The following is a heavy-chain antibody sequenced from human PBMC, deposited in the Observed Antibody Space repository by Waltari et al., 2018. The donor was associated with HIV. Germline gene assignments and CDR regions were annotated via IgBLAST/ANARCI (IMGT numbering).Heavy chain of an antibody. Sequence: EVQLVESGGGLVQPGGSLRLSCAASGFTFSDHWMSWVRQAPGKGLEWLANINQDGGEKNYVDSVKGRFTISRDNAKNSLYLQLNSLRAEDTAVYYCARDGVAAGIYFDKWGQGTLVTVSS. V-gene: IGHV3-7*01. J-gene: IGHJ4*02. CDR1: GFTFSDHW. D-gene: IGHD6-13*01. CDR2: INQDGGEK. CDR3: ARDGVAAGIYFDK.